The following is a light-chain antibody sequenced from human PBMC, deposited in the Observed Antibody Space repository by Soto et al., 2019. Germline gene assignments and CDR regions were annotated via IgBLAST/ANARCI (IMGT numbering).Light chain of an antibody. J-gene: IGKJ3*01. V-gene: IGKV3-20*01. CDR1: QSVSSSY. CDR2: GAS. CDR3: QQYGSSPFFT. Sequence: EIVLTQSPGTLSLSPGERATLSCRASQSVSSSYLAWYQQKPGQAPRLLIYGASSRATGIPDRFSGSGSGTDFTLTISRLEPEDVAVYYCQQYGSSPFFTFGPGTKVDIK.